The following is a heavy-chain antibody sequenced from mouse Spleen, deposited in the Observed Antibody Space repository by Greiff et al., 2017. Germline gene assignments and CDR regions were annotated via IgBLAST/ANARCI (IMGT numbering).Heavy chain of an antibody. Sequence: EVMLVESGGGLVKPGGSLKLSCAASGFTFSDYGMHWVRQAPEKGLGWVAYISSGSSTIYYADTVKGRFTISRDNAKNTLFLQMTSLRSEDTAMYYCARKLRLRSWYFDVWGAGTTVTVSS. J-gene: IGHJ1*01. V-gene: IGHV5-17*01. CDR3: ARKLRLRSWYFDV. CDR1: GFTFSDYG. D-gene: IGHD1-2*01. CDR2: ISSGSSTI.